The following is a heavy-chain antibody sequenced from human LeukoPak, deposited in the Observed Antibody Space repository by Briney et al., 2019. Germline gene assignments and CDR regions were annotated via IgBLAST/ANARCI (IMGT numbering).Heavy chain of an antibody. D-gene: IGHD6-19*01. V-gene: IGHV1-2*06. Sequence: ASVKVSCKASGYTFTGYWIHWVRQAPGQGLEWMGRIDPKTGGTKFTQKFQGRVTMYRDTFINTAYLELTNLEPDDTAVYYCARDAAVVGQGSEYWGQGTLVTVPS. CDR1: GYTFTGYW. CDR3: ARDAAVVGQGSEY. CDR2: IDPKTGGT. J-gene: IGHJ4*02.